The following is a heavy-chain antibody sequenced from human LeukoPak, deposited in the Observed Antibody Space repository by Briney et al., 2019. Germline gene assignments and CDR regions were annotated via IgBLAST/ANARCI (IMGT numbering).Heavy chain of an antibody. CDR3: ARGPTYSDILTGYYPYYYMAV. CDR2: INHSRST. Sequence: SETLSLTCAVYGGSFSGYYWSWIRQPPGKGPEWIGEINHSRSTNYNPSLKSRVTISVDTSKNQFSLKLSSVTAADTAVYYCARGPTYSDILTGYYPYYYMAVWGKGTTVTVSS. V-gene: IGHV4-34*01. D-gene: IGHD3-9*01. J-gene: IGHJ6*03. CDR1: GGSFSGYY.